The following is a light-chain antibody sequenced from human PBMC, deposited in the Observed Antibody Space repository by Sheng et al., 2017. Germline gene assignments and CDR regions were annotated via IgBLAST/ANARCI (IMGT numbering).Light chain of an antibody. CDR1: RSNIGSNV. V-gene: IGLV1-47*02. J-gene: IGLJ2*01. CDR2: NHS. CDR3: AAWDDSLSGPV. Sequence: QSVLTQPPSASGAPGQRVTISCSGSRSNIGSNVVNWYQQFPGTAPKLLIYNHSRRPSGVPDRFSVSKSGTSASLDISGLRSEDEADYYCAAWDDSLSGPVFGGGTKLTVL.